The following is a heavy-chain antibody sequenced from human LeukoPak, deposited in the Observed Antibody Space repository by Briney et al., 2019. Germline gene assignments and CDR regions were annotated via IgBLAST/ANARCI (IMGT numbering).Heavy chain of an antibody. Sequence: SETLSLTCAVSGYSISNHYYWGWIRQPPGKGLEWIGSYYHTGCSYYNPSLQSRVAISIDTSKNQFSLELASVTAADTAVYYCASVTRSMSRFFDLWGRGTLVIVSS. D-gene: IGHD4-17*01. V-gene: IGHV4-38-2*01. CDR2: YYHTGCS. CDR1: GYSISNHYY. CDR3: ASVTRSMSRFFDL. J-gene: IGHJ2*01.